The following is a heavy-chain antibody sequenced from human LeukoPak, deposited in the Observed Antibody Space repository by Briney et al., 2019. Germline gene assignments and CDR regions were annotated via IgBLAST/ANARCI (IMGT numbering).Heavy chain of an antibody. V-gene: IGHV4-30-4*08. CDR2: IYYSGST. CDR1: GGSLSSGDYY. CDR3: AREIRWLLWFGETTQDIVDY. Sequence: PSQTLSLTCTVSGGSLSSGDYYWSWIRQPPGKGLEWIGYIYYSGSTYYNPSLKSRVTISVDTSKNQFSLKLSSVTAADTAVYYCAREIRWLLWFGETTQDIVDYWGQGTLVTVSS. J-gene: IGHJ4*02. D-gene: IGHD3-10*01.